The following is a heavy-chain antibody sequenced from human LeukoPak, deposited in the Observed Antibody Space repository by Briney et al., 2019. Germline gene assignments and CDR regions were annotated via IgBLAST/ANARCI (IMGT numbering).Heavy chain of an antibody. V-gene: IGHV3-13*04. CDR1: GGCHSKRD. CDR3: GGGMQQPIALDY. D-gene: IGHD1/OR15-1a*01. J-gene: IGHJ4*02. Sequence: PGGSLRLSCAASGGCHSKRDLLWVGQATGKALEWVSAIGAAGDTYYSGSVKGRFTISRENAKNSLYLQMNSVTAGDTAVYYFGGGMQQPIALDYRGQGTLVTVSS. CDR2: IGAAGDT.